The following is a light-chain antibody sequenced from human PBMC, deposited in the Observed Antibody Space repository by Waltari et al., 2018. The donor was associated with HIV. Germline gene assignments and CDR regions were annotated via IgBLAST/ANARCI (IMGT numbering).Light chain of an antibody. V-gene: IGLV1-44*01. CDR3: AAWDDGLNAL. CDR1: RSNLRSNA. Sequence: QSVLTQPPSASGTPGQRVTIPCSGRRSNLRSNAVTWYQQRPGTAPKLLIYNSNQRPSGVPDRFSGSKSGTSASLAISGLQSEDEGAYYCAAWDDGLNALFGGGTKLTV. J-gene: IGLJ2*01. CDR2: NSN.